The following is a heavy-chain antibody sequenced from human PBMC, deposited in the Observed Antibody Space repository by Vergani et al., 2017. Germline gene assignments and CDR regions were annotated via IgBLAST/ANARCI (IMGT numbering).Heavy chain of an antibody. Sequence: EVQLVESGGGLVQPGRSLRLSCAASGFTFDDYAMPWVRQAPGKGLEWVSGISWNSGSIGYADSVKGRFTISRDNAKNSLYLQMNSLRAEDTALYYCAKDHYDFWSGYPNLSPFDLWGRGTLVTVSS. CDR2: ISWNSGSI. CDR1: GFTFDDYA. D-gene: IGHD3-3*01. V-gene: IGHV3-9*01. CDR3: AKDHYDFWSGYPNLSPFDL. J-gene: IGHJ2*01.